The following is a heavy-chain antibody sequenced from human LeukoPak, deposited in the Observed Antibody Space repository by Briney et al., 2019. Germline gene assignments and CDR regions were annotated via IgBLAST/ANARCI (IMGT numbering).Heavy chain of an antibody. Sequence: ASVKVSCKASGYTFTSYYMHWVRQAPGQGLEWMGIINPSGGSTSYAQKFQGRVTMTRDTSTSTVYMELSSLRSEDTAVYYCARVSLSASSAERDYYGMDVWGQGTTVTVSS. D-gene: IGHD3-22*01. J-gene: IGHJ6*02. CDR1: GYTFTSYY. V-gene: IGHV1-46*01. CDR2: INPSGGST. CDR3: ARVSLSASSAERDYYGMDV.